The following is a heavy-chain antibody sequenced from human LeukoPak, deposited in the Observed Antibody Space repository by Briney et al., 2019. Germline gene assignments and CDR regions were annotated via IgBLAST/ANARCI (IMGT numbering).Heavy chain of an antibody. J-gene: IGHJ4*02. CDR1: GFTFSSYW. Sequence: PGGSLRLSCAASGFTFSSYWMSWVRQAPGKGLEWVANIKQDGSEKYYVDSVKGRFTISRDNAKNSLYLQMNSLRAEDTAVYYCARVGSRRGSGVSCYKYWGQGTLVTVSS. CDR2: IKQDGSEK. CDR3: ARVGSRRGSGVSCYKY. D-gene: IGHD2-15*01. V-gene: IGHV3-7*01.